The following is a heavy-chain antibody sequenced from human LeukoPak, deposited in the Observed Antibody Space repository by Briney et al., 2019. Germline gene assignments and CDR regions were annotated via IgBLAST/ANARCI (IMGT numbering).Heavy chain of an antibody. D-gene: IGHD1-26*01. CDR1: GGSISSSSYY. V-gene: IGHV4-39*01. CDR2: IYNSGST. CDR3: ARHLLEIDY. J-gene: IGHJ4*02. Sequence: SETLSLTCTVSGGSISSSSYYWGWICQPPGKGLEWIGNIYNSGSTYYNPSLKSRVTISVDTSKNQFSLKLSSVTAADTAVYYCARHLLEIDYWGQGTLVTVSS.